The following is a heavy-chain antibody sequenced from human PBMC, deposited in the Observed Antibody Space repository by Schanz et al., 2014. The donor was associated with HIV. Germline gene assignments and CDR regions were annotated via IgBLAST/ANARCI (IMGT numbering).Heavy chain of an antibody. D-gene: IGHD1-26*01. CDR2: ISYDGSNK. Sequence: VQLVESGGGVVQPGRSLRLSCAASGFTFSSYGMHWVRQAPGKGLEWVAVISYDGSNKYYADSVKGRFTISRDNSKNTLYLQMNGLRADDTAVYYCARTSRIVIPDRDPRLSYLYGMDVWGQGTTVTVSS. CDR3: ARTSRIVIPDRDPRLSYLYGMDV. CDR1: GFTFSSYG. V-gene: IGHV3-30*03. J-gene: IGHJ6*02.